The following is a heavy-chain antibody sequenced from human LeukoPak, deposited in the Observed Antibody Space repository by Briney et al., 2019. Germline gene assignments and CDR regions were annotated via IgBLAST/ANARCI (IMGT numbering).Heavy chain of an antibody. CDR2: LYDGGST. D-gene: IGHD6-19*01. V-gene: IGHV4-59*01. CDR1: GGPISNYY. CDR3: ARRPYSSGWYYLDY. Sequence: PSETLSLTCTVSGGPISNYYWNWIRQPPGKGLEWIGYLYDGGSTNYNPSLKSRVTISVDTSKNQFSLKLSSVTAADTAVYYCARRPYSSGWYYLDYWGQGTLVTVSS. J-gene: IGHJ4*02.